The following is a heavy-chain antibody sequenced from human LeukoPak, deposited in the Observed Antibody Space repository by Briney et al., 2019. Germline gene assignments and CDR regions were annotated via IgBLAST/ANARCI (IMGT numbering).Heavy chain of an antibody. D-gene: IGHD3-22*01. CDR1: GFTFDDYA. Sequence: GGSLRLSCAASGFTFDDYAMHWVRQAPGKGLEWVSGISWNSGSIGYADSVKGRFTISRDNAKNSLYLQMNSLRAEDTAVYYCARATTISSGYSNWGQGTLVTVSS. CDR2: ISWNSGSI. V-gene: IGHV3-9*01. CDR3: ARATTISSGYSN. J-gene: IGHJ4*02.